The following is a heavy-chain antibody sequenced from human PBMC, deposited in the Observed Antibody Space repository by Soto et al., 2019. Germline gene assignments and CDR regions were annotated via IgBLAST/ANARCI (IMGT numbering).Heavy chain of an antibody. D-gene: IGHD3-22*01. J-gene: IGHJ4*02. CDR3: AKGLDFSGWLLPFDY. V-gene: IGHV3-23*01. CDR2: ISGSGGST. CDR1: GFTFSSYA. Sequence: GGSLRLSCAASGFTFSSYAMSWVRQAPGKGLEWVSAISGSGGSTYYADSVKGRFTISRDNSKNTLYLQMNSLRAEDTAVYYCAKGLDFSGWLLPFDYWGQGTLVTVSS.